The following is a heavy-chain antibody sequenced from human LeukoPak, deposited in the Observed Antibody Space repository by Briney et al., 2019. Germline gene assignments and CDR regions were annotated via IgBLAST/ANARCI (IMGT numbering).Heavy chain of an antibody. Sequence: SETLSLTCTVSGGSISSSSYYWGWIRQPPGKGLEWIGSIYYSGSTYYNPSLKSRVTISVDTSKNQFSLKLSSVTAADTAVYYCARGIAAAGFDYWGQGTLVTVSS. D-gene: IGHD6-13*01. J-gene: IGHJ4*02. CDR3: ARGIAAAGFDY. CDR1: GGSISSSSYY. V-gene: IGHV4-39*01. CDR2: IYYSGST.